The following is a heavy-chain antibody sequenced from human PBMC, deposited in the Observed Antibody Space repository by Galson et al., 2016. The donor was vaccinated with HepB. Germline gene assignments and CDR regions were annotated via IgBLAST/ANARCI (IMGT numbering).Heavy chain of an antibody. CDR2: ISFDRSNA. V-gene: IGHV3-30*03. J-gene: IGHJ3*02. CDR1: GFIFSNYG. D-gene: IGHD2-21*02. CDR3: ARISDDFEPYDAFDT. Sequence: SLRLSCAASGFIFSNYGMHWVRQAPGKGLEWVAVISFDRSNAYYGDSVKGRFTISRDNSKNTLALQMNSLRAEDTAVYYCARISDDFEPYDAFDTWGQGTMVTVSS.